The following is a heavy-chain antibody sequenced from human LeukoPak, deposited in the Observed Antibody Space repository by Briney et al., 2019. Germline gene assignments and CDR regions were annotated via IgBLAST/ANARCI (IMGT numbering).Heavy chain of an antibody. CDR2: IYYSGST. V-gene: IGHV4-39*07. Sequence: SETLSLTCTVSGGSISSSSYYWGWIRQPPGKGLEWIGSIYYSGSTYYNPSLKSRVTISVDTSKNQFSLKLSSVTAADTAVYYCARDPSGSYHLDYWGQGTLVTVSS. CDR3: ARDPSGSYHLDY. CDR1: GGSISSSSYY. D-gene: IGHD1-26*01. J-gene: IGHJ4*02.